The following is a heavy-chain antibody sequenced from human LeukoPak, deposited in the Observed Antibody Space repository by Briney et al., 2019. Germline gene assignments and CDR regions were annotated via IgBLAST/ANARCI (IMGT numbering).Heavy chain of an antibody. V-gene: IGHV3-21*01. CDR1: GFTFSSYS. D-gene: IGHD4-11*01. CDR2: ITGSSTYI. Sequence: KPGGSLRLSCAVSGFTFSSYSMNWVRQAPGKGLEWVSSITGSSTYIYYADSVKGRFTISRDNAKNSLYLQMNNLGAEDTAVYYCAGDLTVTSTCWFDLWGQGTLVTVSS. J-gene: IGHJ5*02. CDR3: AGDLTVTSTCWFDL.